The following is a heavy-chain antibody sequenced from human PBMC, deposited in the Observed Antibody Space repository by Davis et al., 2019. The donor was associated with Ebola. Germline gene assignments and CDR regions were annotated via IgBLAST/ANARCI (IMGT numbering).Heavy chain of an antibody. CDR2: IDPSDSYT. V-gene: IGHV5-10-1*01. D-gene: IGHD2-2*02. Sequence: KVSCKGSGYSFTSYWISWVRQMPGKGLEWMGRIDPSDSYTNYSPSFQGHVTISADKSISTAYLQWSSLKASDTAMYYCATGYCSSTSCYTLGYYYYGMDVWGQGTTVTVSS. CDR1: GYSFTSYW. CDR3: ATGYCSSTSCYTLGYYYYGMDV. J-gene: IGHJ6*02.